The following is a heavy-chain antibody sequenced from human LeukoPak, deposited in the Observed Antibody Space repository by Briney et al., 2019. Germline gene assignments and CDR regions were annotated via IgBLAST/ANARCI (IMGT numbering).Heavy chain of an antibody. CDR2: IIPIFGTA. V-gene: IGHV1-69*13. CDR3: VIPPSVRGTGY. J-gene: IGHJ4*02. CDR1: GGTFSSYA. Sequence: SVKVSCKASGGTFSSYAISWVRQAPGQGLEWMGGIIPIFGTANYAQKFQGRVTITADESTSTAYMELSSLRSEDTAVCYCVIPPSVRGTGYWGQGTLVTVSS. D-gene: IGHD3-10*02.